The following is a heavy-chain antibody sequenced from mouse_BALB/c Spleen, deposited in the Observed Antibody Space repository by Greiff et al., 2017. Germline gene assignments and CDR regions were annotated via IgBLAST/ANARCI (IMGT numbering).Heavy chain of an antibody. Sequence: EVKLEESGPGLVKPSQSLSPTCTVTGYSITSDYAWNWIRQFPGNKLEWMGYISYSGSTSYNPSLKSRISITRDTSKNQFFLQLNSVTTEDTATYYCARSTYYDYDKLHYAMDYWGQGTSVTVSS. V-gene: IGHV3-2*02. CDR3: ARSTYYDYDKLHYAMDY. CDR1: GYSITSDYA. J-gene: IGHJ4*01. D-gene: IGHD2-4*01. CDR2: ISYSGST.